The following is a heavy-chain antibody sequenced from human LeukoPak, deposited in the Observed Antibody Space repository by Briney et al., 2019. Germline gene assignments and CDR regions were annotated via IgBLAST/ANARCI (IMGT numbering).Heavy chain of an antibody. V-gene: IGHV4-59*01. Sequence: PSETLSLTCTVSGGSISSYYWSWIRQPPGKGLEWIGYIYYSGRINYNPSLKSRVTISVDTSKNQFSLKLSSVTAADTAVYYCARGRVMATAFYYWGQGTLVTVSS. CDR3: ARGRVMATAFYY. CDR2: IYYSGRI. CDR1: GGSISSYY. J-gene: IGHJ4*02. D-gene: IGHD5-24*01.